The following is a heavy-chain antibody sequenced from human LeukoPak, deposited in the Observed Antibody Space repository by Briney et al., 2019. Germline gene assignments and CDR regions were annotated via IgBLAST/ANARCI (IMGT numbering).Heavy chain of an antibody. Sequence: PSETLSLTCAVYGGSFSGYYWSWIRQPPGKGLEWIGEINHSGSTNYNPSLKSRVTISVDASKNQFSLKLSSVTAADTAVYYCARGVTIFGVVSEYFQHWGQGTLVTVSS. V-gene: IGHV4-34*01. CDR3: ARGVTIFGVVSEYFQH. CDR1: GGSFSGYY. CDR2: INHSGST. D-gene: IGHD3-3*01. J-gene: IGHJ1*01.